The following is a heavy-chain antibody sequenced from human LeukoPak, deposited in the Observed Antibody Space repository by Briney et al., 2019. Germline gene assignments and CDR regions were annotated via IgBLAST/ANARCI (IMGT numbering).Heavy chain of an antibody. CDR2: ISGNGGST. Sequence: GGSLRLSCAASGFTFSSYAMSWVRQAPGKGLEWVSVISGNGGSTYYADSVKGRFTISRDNSKNTLYLQMNSLRAEDTGVYYCAKIGSDLSLTMIVVVHFGYWGQGTLVTVSS. CDR3: AKIGSDLSLTMIVVVHFGY. J-gene: IGHJ4*02. V-gene: IGHV3-23*01. D-gene: IGHD3-22*01. CDR1: GFTFSSYA.